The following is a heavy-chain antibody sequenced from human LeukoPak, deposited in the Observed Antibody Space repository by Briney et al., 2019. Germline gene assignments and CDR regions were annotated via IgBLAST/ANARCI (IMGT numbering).Heavy chain of an antibody. CDR1: GYTFTSYG. D-gene: IGHD3-22*01. CDR2: ISAYNGNT. J-gene: IGHJ4*02. V-gene: IGHV1-18*01. CDR3: ARDLADYDSSGYASDY. Sequence: ASVKVSCKASGYTFTSYGISWVRQAPGQGLEWMGWISAYNGNTNYAQKLQGRVTMTTDTSTSTAYMELRSLRSDDTAVYYCARDLADYDSSGYASDYRGQGTLVTVSS.